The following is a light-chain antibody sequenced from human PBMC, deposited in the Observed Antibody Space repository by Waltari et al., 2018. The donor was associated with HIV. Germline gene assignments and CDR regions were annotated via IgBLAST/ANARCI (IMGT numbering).Light chain of an antibody. Sequence: EIVMTQSPLSLPVPPGQPASISCRSSQSLVYSNGYKYLGWYVQKPGQSPQLLIYFVSNRASGVPDRFSGSGSGADFTLKVRRVEAEDVGVYYCMQTLQTPYTFGQGTKLEIK. V-gene: IGKV2-28*01. CDR3: MQTLQTPYT. CDR1: QSLVYSNGYKY. J-gene: IGKJ2*01. CDR2: FVS.